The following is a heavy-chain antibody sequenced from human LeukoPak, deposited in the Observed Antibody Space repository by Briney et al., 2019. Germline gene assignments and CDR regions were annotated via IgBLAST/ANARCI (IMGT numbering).Heavy chain of an antibody. V-gene: IGHV3-53*01. Sequence: GGSLRLSCAVSGFTVSSNYMSWVRQAPGKGLEWVSIIYSGGSTYYADSVKGRFTISRDNSKNTLYLQMNSLRAEDTAVYYCAKERLKLVVPFYWGQGTLVTVSS. CDR2: IYSGGST. CDR3: AKERLKLVVPFY. D-gene: IGHD2-15*01. CDR1: GFTVSSNY. J-gene: IGHJ4*02.